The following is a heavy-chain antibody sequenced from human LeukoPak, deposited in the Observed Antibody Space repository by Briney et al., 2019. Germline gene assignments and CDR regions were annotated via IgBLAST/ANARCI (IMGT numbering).Heavy chain of an antibody. CDR3: TILGEVSVN. D-gene: IGHD4-17*01. J-gene: IGHJ4*02. Sequence: GGSLRLSCEASGFTFSSYGMSWVRQAPGKGLEWVSGITGSGGSTYYADSVKGRFTISRDNSKNTLYLQMNSLKTEDTAVYYCTILGEVSVNWGQGTLVTVSS. CDR1: GFTFSSYG. V-gene: IGHV3-23*01. CDR2: ITGSGGST.